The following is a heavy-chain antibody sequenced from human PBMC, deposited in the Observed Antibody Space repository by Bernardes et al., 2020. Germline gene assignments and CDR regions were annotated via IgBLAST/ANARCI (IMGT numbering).Heavy chain of an antibody. CDR1: GGSIVSYHW. D-gene: IGHD2-15*01. CDR2: IYQSGST. Sequence: SETLSLTCAVSGGSIVSYHWWSWVRQTPGKGLEWIGEIYQSGSTHYNPSLQSRVTMSVDMSKNQFSLRLKSMTAADTAVYYCAKSDCRGGSECGWFDPWGQGILVTVSS. J-gene: IGHJ5*02. V-gene: IGHV4-4*02. CDR3: AKSDCRGGSECGWFDP.